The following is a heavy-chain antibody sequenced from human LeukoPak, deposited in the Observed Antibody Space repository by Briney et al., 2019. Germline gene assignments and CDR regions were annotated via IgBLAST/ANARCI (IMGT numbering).Heavy chain of an antibody. CDR2: ISSSSSYI. Sequence: GGPLRLSCAASGFTFSSYSMNWVRQAPGKGLEWVSSISSSSSYIYYADSVKGRFTISRDNAKNSLYLQMNSLRAEDTAVYYCARGCPITMVRGVITQTLYYFDYWGQGTLVTVSS. CDR3: ARGCPITMVRGVITQTLYYFDY. D-gene: IGHD3-10*01. CDR1: GFTFSSYS. V-gene: IGHV3-21*01. J-gene: IGHJ4*02.